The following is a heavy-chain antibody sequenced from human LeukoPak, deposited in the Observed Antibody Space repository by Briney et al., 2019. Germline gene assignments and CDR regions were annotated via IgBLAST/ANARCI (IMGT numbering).Heavy chain of an antibody. CDR3: VQGWRDN. J-gene: IGHJ4*02. D-gene: IGHD2-15*01. Sequence: GGSLRLSCAASGFTFSNYWMSWVRQAPGKGLEWVANINQDSSEKYYVDSVKGRFPISRDNAKNSLYLQLNTLRPEDTAVYYCVQGWRDNWGQGTLVTVSS. CDR1: GFTFSNYW. V-gene: IGHV3-7*01. CDR2: INQDSSEK.